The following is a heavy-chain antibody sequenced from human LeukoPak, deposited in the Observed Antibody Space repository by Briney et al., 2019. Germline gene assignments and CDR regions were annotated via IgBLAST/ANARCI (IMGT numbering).Heavy chain of an antibody. CDR3: ARGAGLNAFDI. CDR1: GASISSGNYY. V-gene: IGHV4-30-2*01. CDR2: IYHSGST. Sequence: SETLSLTCTVSGASISSGNYYWSWIRQPPGKGLEWIGYIYHSGSTYYNPSLKSRVTISVDRSKNQFSLKLSSVTAADTAVYYCARGAGLNAFDIWGQGTMVTVSS. J-gene: IGHJ3*02. D-gene: IGHD6-19*01.